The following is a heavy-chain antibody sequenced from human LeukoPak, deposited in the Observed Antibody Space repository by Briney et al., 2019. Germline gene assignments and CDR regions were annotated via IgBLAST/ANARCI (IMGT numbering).Heavy chain of an antibody. V-gene: IGHV3-21*01. Sequence: GGSLRLSCEVSGFTLSRYSMNWVRQAPGKGLEWVCAISTDSDYIYYGDSVKGRFTVSRDNAKNSLCLQMNSLRAEDTALYYCVRASYSTTWYLDSWGQGTLVTVSS. CDR2: ISTDSDYI. CDR1: GFTLSRYS. D-gene: IGHD2/OR15-2a*01. J-gene: IGHJ4*02. CDR3: VRASYSTTWYLDS.